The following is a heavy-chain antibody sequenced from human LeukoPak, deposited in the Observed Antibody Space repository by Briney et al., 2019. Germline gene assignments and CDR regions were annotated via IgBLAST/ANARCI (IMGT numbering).Heavy chain of an antibody. J-gene: IGHJ6*02. Sequence: GASVKVSCKASGGTFSSYAISWVRQAPGQGLEWMGRIIPILGIANYAQKFQGRVTITADKSTSTAYMELSSLRSEDTAVYYCARANYSSYSKGGVSNYYYYGMDVWGQGTTVTVSS. CDR2: IIPILGIA. CDR3: ARANYSSYSKGGVSNYYYYGMDV. CDR1: GGTFSSYA. D-gene: IGHD4-11*01. V-gene: IGHV1-69*04.